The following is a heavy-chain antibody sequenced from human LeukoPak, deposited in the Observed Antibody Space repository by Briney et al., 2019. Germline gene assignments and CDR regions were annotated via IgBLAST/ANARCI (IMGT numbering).Heavy chain of an antibody. CDR2: ISYDGSNK. J-gene: IGHJ4*02. Sequence: GGSLRLSCAASGFTFSSHWMSWVRQAPGKGLEWVAVISYDGSNKYYADSVKGRFTISRDNSKNTLCLQMNSLRAEDTAVYYCAKDRYDFWSGYYPHYFDYWGQGTLVTVSS. CDR1: GFTFSSHW. CDR3: AKDRYDFWSGYYPHYFDY. V-gene: IGHV3-30*18. D-gene: IGHD3-3*01.